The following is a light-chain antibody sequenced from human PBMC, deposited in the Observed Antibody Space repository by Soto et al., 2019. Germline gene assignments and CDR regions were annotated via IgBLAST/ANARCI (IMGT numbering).Light chain of an antibody. J-gene: IGKJ4*01. CDR1: QSVSSSY. CDR3: QQYGSSPPVT. V-gene: IGKV3-20*01. CDR2: GAS. Sequence: EIVLTQSPGTLSLSPGERATLSCRASQSVSSSYLAWYQQKPGQAPRLLIYGASSRATGIPDRFSGSGSVTDFTLTISRLEPEDFAVYYCQQYGSSPPVTFGGGTKGEIK.